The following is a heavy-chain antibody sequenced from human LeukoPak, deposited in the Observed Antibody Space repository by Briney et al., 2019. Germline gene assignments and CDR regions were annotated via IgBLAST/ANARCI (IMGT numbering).Heavy chain of an antibody. CDR3: AKKDQGGYTDH. D-gene: IGHD3-22*01. V-gene: IGHV3-33*06. Sequence: GGSLRLSCAASGFTFTSYGMHWVRQAPGKGLEWVAVIWFDGSNKYYADSVKGRFTISRDDSKNTLYLQMNSLRAEDTAVYYCAKKDQGGYTDHWGQGTLVTVSS. CDR1: GFTFTSYG. CDR2: IWFDGSNK. J-gene: IGHJ4*02.